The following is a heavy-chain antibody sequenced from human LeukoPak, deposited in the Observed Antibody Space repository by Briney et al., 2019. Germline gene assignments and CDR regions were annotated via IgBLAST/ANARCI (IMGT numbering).Heavy chain of an antibody. V-gene: IGHV1-69*13. CDR1: GGTFSSYA. Sequence: SVKVSCKASGGTFSSYAISWVRQAPGQGLEWMGGIIPIFGTANYAQKFQGRVTITAVGSTSTAYMELSSLRSEDTAVYYCAVDYDSSGCPLVYWGQGTLVTVSS. CDR2: IIPIFGTA. J-gene: IGHJ4*02. CDR3: AVDYDSSGCPLVY. D-gene: IGHD3-22*01.